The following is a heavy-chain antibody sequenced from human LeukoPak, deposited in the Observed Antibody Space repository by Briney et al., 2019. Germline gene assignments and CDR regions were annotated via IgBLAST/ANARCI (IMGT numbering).Heavy chain of an antibody. CDR1: GYTFTGYY. J-gene: IGHJ3*02. CDR2: INPNSGGT. V-gene: IGHV1-2*02. D-gene: IGHD1-26*01. Sequence: GASVKVSCKASGYTFTGYYMHWVRQAPGQGLEWMGWINPNSGGTNYAQKFQGRVTMTRDTSISTAYMELSRLRSDDTAVYYCARSILYSGSYPEGPFDIWGQGTMVTVSS. CDR3: ARSILYSGSYPEGPFDI.